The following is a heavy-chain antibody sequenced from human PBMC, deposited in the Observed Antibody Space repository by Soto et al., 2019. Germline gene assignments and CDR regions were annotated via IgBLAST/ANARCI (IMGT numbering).Heavy chain of an antibody. J-gene: IGHJ6*02. CDR2: ISYDGSNK. V-gene: IGHV3-30-3*01. Sequence: LRLSCAASGFTFSSYAMHWVRQAPGKGLEWVAVISYDGSNKYYADSVKGRFTISRDNSKNTLYLQMNSLRAEDTAVYYCARETYYYGMDVWGQGTTVTVSS. CDR1: GFTFSSYA. CDR3: ARETYYYGMDV.